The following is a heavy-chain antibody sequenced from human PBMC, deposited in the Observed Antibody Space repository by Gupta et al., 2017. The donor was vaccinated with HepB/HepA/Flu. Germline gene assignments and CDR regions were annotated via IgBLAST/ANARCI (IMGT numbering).Heavy chain of an antibody. Sequence: EVQLVESGGALIPPGGSLRLSCAASEFAVSSKSMTWVRQAPGKGLEWVSVFNTRAETYYADSVKGRCTIARDDSKNTVDLQMNSLRTDDTAVDFCTASADEGDYEPGFWGRGTRVAVSS. CDR3: TASADEGDYEPGF. D-gene: IGHD4-17*01. CDR1: EFAVSSKS. V-gene: IGHV3-53*01. CDR2: FNTRAET. J-gene: IGHJ4*02.